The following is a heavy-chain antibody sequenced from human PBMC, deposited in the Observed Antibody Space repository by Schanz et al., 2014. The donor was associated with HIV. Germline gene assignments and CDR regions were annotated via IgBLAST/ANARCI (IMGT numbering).Heavy chain of an antibody. CDR3: ARILLSSSGWYGGDY. CDR1: GYTFINYD. J-gene: IGHJ4*02. V-gene: IGHV1-8*01. CDR2: MNPSTGNS. Sequence: QVQLVQSGAEVKEPGASVKVSCKASGYTFINYDIHWVRQASGLGLEWMGWMNPSTGNSGYAQMFQVRVTMTRDTSISTAYLEVDSLKSEDTAVYYCARILLSSSGWYGGDYWGQGTLVIVSS. D-gene: IGHD6-19*01.